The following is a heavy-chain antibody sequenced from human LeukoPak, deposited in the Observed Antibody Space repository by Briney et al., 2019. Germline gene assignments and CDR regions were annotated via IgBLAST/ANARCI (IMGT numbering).Heavy chain of an antibody. J-gene: IGHJ4*02. V-gene: IGHV3-23*01. Sequence: PGGSLRLSCAASGFTFSSYAISWVRQAPGKGLEWVSAISGGGGSTYYADSVKGRFTISRDNSKNTLYLQMNSLRAEDTAVYYCAKESLSSPYYFDYWGQGTLVTVSS. D-gene: IGHD2-15*01. CDR2: ISGGGGST. CDR1: GFTFSSYA. CDR3: AKESLSSPYYFDY.